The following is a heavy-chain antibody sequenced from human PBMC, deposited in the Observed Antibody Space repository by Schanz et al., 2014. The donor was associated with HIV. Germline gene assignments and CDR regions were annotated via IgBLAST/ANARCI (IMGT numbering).Heavy chain of an antibody. J-gene: IGHJ6*02. CDR3: AKDRNYYDNRYIGKGNYYYYYGMDV. CDR2: XKKXKIEK. V-gene: IGHV3-7*01. Sequence: DVQLVESGGSLVQPGGSLRLSCAASGFRFRSYWMSWVRQAPVKGLEWXXXXKKXKIEKYYVDSVKGRFTISRDNAKNSLYLNMYSLRAEDTAVYYCAKDRNYYDNRYIGKGNYYYYYGMDVWGQGTTVTVSS. D-gene: IGHD3-22*01. CDR1: GFRFRSYW.